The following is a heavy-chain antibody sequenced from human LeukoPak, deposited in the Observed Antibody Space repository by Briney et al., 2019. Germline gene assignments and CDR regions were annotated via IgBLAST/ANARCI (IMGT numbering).Heavy chain of an antibody. CDR2: IHYTGST. Sequence: PSETLSLTCTVSGGSISSFYWSWIRQPPGKGLEWIGYIHYTGSTNYNPSLKSRVTISVDTSKNQFSLKLSSVTAADTAVYYCAREGAYDILTGYYKGSWFDPWGQGTLVTVSS. V-gene: IGHV4-59*01. CDR3: AREGAYDILTGYYKGSWFDP. CDR1: GGSISSFY. J-gene: IGHJ5*02. D-gene: IGHD3-9*01.